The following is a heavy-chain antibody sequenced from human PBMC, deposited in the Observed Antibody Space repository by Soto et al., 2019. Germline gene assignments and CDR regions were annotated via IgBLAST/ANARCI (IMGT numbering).Heavy chain of an antibody. CDR3: ARLRAVAGPSSYYYGMDV. D-gene: IGHD6-19*01. CDR1: GYTFTGYA. V-gene: IGHV1-3*01. CDR2: INAGNGNT. Sequence: GASVKVSCKASGYTFTGYAMHWVRQAPGQRLEWMGWINAGNGNTKYSQKFQGRVTITRDTSASAAYMELSSLRSEDTAVYYCARLRAVAGPSSYYYGMDVWGQGTTVTVSS. J-gene: IGHJ6*02.